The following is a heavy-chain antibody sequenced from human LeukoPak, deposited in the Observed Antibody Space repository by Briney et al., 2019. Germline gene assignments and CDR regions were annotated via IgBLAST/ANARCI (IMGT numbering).Heavy chain of an antibody. CDR3: ARDFTKTASPDAFDF. J-gene: IGHJ3*01. V-gene: IGHV4-31*03. CDR1: GDSINNDGYH. D-gene: IGHD1-1*01. CDR2: IHNSGGY. Sequence: SETPSLTCTVSGDSINNDGYHWTWIRQHPGKGLEWIGYIHNSGGYAYNPSLRSRVSISLDTSLNQFSLTLHSVTAADTAVYYCARDFTKTASPDAFDFWGQGTLVAVSS.